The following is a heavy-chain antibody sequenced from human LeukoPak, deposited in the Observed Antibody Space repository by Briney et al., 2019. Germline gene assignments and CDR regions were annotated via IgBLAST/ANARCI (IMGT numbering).Heavy chain of an antibody. Sequence: SGGSLRLSCAASGLTLNSYSMNWVRQAPGKGLEWVSSISNDNNYIYYTDSVKGRLTLSRDYAKSSLYLQMTSLRAEDTAVYYCAKGGSHFQDWGQGTLVTVSS. D-gene: IGHD1-26*01. CDR1: GLTLNSYS. V-gene: IGHV3-21*06. J-gene: IGHJ1*01. CDR2: ISNDNNYI. CDR3: AKGGSHFQD.